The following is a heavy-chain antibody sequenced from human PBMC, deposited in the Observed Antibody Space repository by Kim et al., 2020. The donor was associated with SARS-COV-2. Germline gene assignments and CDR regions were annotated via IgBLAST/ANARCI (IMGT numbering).Heavy chain of an antibody. D-gene: IGHD6-19*01. V-gene: IGHV3-11*06. J-gene: IGHJ6*02. Sequence: VKGRLNISRDNAKNSLYLQMNSLRAEDTAVYYCARSRWLVLPYYYSGMDVWGQGTTVTVSS. CDR3: ARSRWLVLPYYYSGMDV.